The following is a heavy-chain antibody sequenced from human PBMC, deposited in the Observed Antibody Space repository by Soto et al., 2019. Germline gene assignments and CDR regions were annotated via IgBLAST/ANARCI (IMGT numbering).Heavy chain of an antibody. CDR2: ISGNGSET. CDR3: ARRGYDFWSGTNYYYYYYMDV. V-gene: IGHV3-23*01. D-gene: IGHD3-3*01. J-gene: IGHJ6*03. CDR1: GFTFSSYA. Sequence: PGGCLRLSCSASGFTFSSYAMSGVRQAPGKGLEWVSAISGNGSETYYADSVKGRFTISRDNAKNTLYLQMNSLRAEDTAVYYCARRGYDFWSGTNYYYYYYMDVWGKGTTVTVSS.